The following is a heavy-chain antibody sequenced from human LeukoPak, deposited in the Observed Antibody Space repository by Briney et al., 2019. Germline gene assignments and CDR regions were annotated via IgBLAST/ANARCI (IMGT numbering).Heavy chain of an antibody. CDR3: AREWHHVFDY. J-gene: IGHJ4*02. D-gene: IGHD5-12*01. CDR1: GGSISSYS. Sequence: SETLSLTCTVSGGSISSYSWSWMRQPAGKGLEWIGRIYPRESPNYNPSLKSRVITSVDKSKNQFSLKLRSVTAADTAVYYCAREWHHVFDYWGQGNLVTVSS. CDR2: IYPRESP. V-gene: IGHV4-4*07.